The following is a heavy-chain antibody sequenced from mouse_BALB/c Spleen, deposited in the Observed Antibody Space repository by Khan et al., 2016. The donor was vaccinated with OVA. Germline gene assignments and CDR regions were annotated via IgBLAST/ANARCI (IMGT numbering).Heavy chain of an antibody. D-gene: IGHD3-1*01. CDR3: ARGCSSCPAWFAY. J-gene: IGHJ3*01. Sequence: EVQLQESGPGLVKPSQSLSLTCSVTGYSITSGYFWNWIRQFPGNNLEWMGYIRYDGDSNYNPSLKNRISITRDTSKNQFFLKLNSVTPEDTATYYCARGCSSCPAWFAYWGQGTLVTVSA. CDR2: IRYDGDS. CDR1: GYSITSGYF. V-gene: IGHV3-6*01.